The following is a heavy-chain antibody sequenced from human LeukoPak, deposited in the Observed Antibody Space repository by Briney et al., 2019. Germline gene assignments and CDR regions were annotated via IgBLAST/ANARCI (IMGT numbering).Heavy chain of an antibody. CDR2: IYHSGST. CDR1: GGSISSSNW. V-gene: IGHV4-4*02. D-gene: IGHD3-22*01. Sequence: SETLSLTCAVSGGSISSSNWWSWVRQPPGKGLEWIGEIYHSGSTNYSPSLKSRVTISVDKSKNQFSLKLSSVTAADTAVYYCARGYYDSSGYYPDYWGQGTLVTVSS. J-gene: IGHJ4*02. CDR3: ARGYYDSSGYYPDY.